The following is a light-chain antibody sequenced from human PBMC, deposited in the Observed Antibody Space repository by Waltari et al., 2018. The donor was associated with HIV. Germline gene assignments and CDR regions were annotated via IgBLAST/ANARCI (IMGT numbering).Light chain of an antibody. V-gene: IGLV2-14*03. CDR2: DVN. Sequence: QSALTQPASVSGSPGQSITISCTGNSRDAGHYTFVSWYQQYPGKAPKLMIYDVNSRPSGVSNRFSGSKSGDTASLTISGLQAEDEADYYCSVYTSSSIRVFGTGTQVTVL. J-gene: IGLJ1*01. CDR1: SRDAGHYTF. CDR3: SVYTSSSIRV.